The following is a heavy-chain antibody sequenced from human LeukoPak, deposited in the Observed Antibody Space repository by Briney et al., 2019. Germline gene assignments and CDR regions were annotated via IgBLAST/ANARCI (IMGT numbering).Heavy chain of an antibody. D-gene: IGHD1-26*01. Sequence: GGSLRLSCVTSGFTLDDYALHWVRQAPGKGPEWISLISGDGKSTYDADSVKGRFTISRDNSKNSLYLQMSSLRADDTALYYCAKGVRSGTYYNCFDPWGQGTLVTVSS. CDR2: ISGDGKST. V-gene: IGHV3-43*02. CDR1: GFTLDDYA. J-gene: IGHJ5*02. CDR3: AKGVRSGTYYNCFDP.